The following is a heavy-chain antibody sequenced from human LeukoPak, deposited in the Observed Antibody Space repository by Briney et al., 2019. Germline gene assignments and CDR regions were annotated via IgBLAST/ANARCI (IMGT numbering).Heavy chain of an antibody. V-gene: IGHV3-23*01. Sequence: GGSLRLSCAASGFTFSSYAMSWVRQAPEKGLEFVSGIYENGGTTYYADSVKGRFSISRDNSKNTLYLQMDSLRGEDTAVYYCAKDFRIGYSAHFDYWGQGALVTVSS. J-gene: IGHJ4*02. CDR1: GFTFSSYA. CDR3: AKDFRIGYSAHFDY. D-gene: IGHD2-21*01. CDR2: IYENGGTT.